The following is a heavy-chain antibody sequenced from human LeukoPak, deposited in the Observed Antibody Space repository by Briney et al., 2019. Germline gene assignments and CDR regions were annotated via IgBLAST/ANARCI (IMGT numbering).Heavy chain of an antibody. CDR1: GFTFSSYA. D-gene: IGHD6-13*01. J-gene: IGHJ4*02. V-gene: IGHV3-23*01. CDR2: ISGSGAST. CDR3: AKGGRSSSWYGVFDY. Sequence: GGSLRLSCAASGFTFSSYAMSWVRQAPGKGLEWVSAISGSGASTYYADSVKGRFTISRDNSKNTLYLQMNSLRAEDTAVYYCAKGGRSSSWYGVFDYWGQGTLVTVSS.